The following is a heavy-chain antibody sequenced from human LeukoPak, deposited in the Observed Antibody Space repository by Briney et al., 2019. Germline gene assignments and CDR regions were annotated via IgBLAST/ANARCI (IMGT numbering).Heavy chain of an antibody. Sequence: SETLSLTCTVSGGSIISSAYYWSWIRQPPGQGLDWIRYIYYSGSTYYKPSLKSRVTKSLDTSKNQFSLKLSSVTAADTAVYYCVRTEVSSGSEDYWGQGTLVSVSS. V-gene: IGHV4-30-4*08. J-gene: IGHJ4*02. CDR2: IYYSGST. CDR3: VRTEVSSGSEDY. D-gene: IGHD6-19*01. CDR1: GGSIISSAYY.